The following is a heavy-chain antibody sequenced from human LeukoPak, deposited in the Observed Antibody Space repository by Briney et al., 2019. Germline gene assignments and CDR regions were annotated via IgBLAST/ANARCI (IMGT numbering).Heavy chain of an antibody. CDR2: INPSGGST. D-gene: IGHD5-18*01. CDR3: ARAGYSYGNNPLYYYYGMDV. J-gene: IGHJ6*02. Sequence: ASVKVSCKASGHTFTSYYMHWVRQAPGQGLEWMGIINPSGGSTSYAQKFQGRVTMTRDTSTSTVYMELSSLRSEDTAVYYCARAGYSYGNNPLYYYYGMDVWGQGTTVTVSS. CDR1: GHTFTSYY. V-gene: IGHV1-46*01.